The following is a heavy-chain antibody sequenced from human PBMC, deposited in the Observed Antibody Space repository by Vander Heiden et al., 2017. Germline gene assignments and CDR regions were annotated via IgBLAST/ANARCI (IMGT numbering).Heavy chain of an antibody. CDR2: ISYDGSNK. V-gene: IGHV3-30*18. CDR1: GSTFSSHG. CDR3: AKDFVVAVAGPPDY. Sequence: QVQPVESGGGVVQPGRSLRFSCAAAGSTFSSHGMHWVRQAPGKGLEWVAVISYDGSNKYYADSVKGRFTISRDNSKNTLYLQMNSLRAEDTAVYYCAKDFVVAVAGPPDYWGQGTLVTVSS. J-gene: IGHJ4*02. D-gene: IGHD6-19*01.